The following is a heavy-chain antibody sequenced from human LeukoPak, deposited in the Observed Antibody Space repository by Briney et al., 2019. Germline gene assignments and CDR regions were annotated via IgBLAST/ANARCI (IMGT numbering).Heavy chain of an antibody. J-gene: IGHJ4*02. CDR2: IHSGGKT. V-gene: IGHV3-53*01. Sequence: GGSLRLSCAASGFTVSSSYMSWVRQAPGKGLEWVSVIHSGGKTYYADTVKGRFSISRDNSKNTLYLQMNSLRAQDTAVYYCTRDLNSGGSCWGQGALVTVSS. CDR1: GFTVSSSY. D-gene: IGHD2-15*01. CDR3: TRDLNSGGSC.